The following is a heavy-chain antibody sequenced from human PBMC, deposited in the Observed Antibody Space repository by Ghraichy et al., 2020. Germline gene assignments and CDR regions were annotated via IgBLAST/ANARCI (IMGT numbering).Heavy chain of an antibody. CDR2: IRNKANSYTT. J-gene: IGHJ4*02. V-gene: IGHV3-72*01. CDR3: ARVFSGSSYNN. Sequence: GGSLRLSCAASGFTFGDHYMDWVRQAPGKGLEWVGRIRNKANSYTTEYAASVEGRFIISRDDSKNSLYLQMNSLKTEDTAVYYCARVFSGSSYNNWGQGTLVTVSS. D-gene: IGHD1-26*01. CDR1: GFTFGDHY.